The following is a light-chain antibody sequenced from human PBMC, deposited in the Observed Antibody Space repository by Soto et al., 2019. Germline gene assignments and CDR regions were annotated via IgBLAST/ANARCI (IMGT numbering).Light chain of an antibody. V-gene: IGKV3-11*01. Sequence: EIVLTQSPVTLYLSPGERATLSCRASQSVNSYLAWYQQKPGQAPRLLIYDASNRATGIPARFSGSGSGTDFTLTISSLEPEDFAVYYCQHRRNWPWTFGQGTKVEIK. CDR3: QHRRNWPWT. J-gene: IGKJ1*01. CDR1: QSVNSY. CDR2: DAS.